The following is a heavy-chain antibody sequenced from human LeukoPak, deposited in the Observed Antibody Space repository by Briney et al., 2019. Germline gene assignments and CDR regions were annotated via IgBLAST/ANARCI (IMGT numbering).Heavy chain of an antibody. CDR3: AKGRRTFIVVVIDAFDV. D-gene: IGHD3-22*01. CDR1: GFTFSSYA. J-gene: IGHJ3*01. CDR2: ISYDGSNK. V-gene: IGHV3-30*04. Sequence: GGSLRLSCAASGFTFSSYAMHWVRQAPGKGLEWVAVISYDGSNKYYADSVKGRFSISRDTSKNTLYLQMNSLRAEDTAVYYCAKGRRTFIVVVIDAFDVWGQGTMVTVSS.